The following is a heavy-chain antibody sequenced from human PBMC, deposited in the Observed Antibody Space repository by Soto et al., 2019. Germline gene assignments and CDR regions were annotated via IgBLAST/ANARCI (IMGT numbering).Heavy chain of an antibody. CDR1: GYTFSNFG. J-gene: IGHJ4*02. V-gene: IGHV1-18*01. Sequence: QVQVVQSGAEVKKPGASVKVSCKTSGYTFSNFGINWVRQAPGQGLEWMGWINVYNGNTNYAQKLKGRVIMTIDTSTSTAYMELKSLRSDDTAMYYCARGPDPTYSDYWGQGTLVTVSS. CDR3: ARGPDPTYSDY. CDR2: INVYNGNT.